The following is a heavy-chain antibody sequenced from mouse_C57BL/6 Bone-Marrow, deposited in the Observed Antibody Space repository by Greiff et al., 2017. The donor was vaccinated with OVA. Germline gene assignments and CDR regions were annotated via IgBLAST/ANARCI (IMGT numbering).Heavy chain of an antibody. CDR3: ARGEVIYDGYYRGYFDY. CDR2: IYPGSGNT. J-gene: IGHJ2*01. D-gene: IGHD2-3*01. CDR1: GYTFTDYY. Sequence: QVQLQQSGAELVRPGASVKLSCKASGYTFTDYYINWVKQRPGQGLEWIARIYPGSGNTYYNEKFKGKATLTAEKSSSTAYMQLSSLTSEDSAVYFCARGEVIYDGYYRGYFDYGGQGTTLTVSS. V-gene: IGHV1-76*01.